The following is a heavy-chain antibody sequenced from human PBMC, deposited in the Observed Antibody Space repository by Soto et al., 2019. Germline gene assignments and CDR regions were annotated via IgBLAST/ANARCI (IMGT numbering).Heavy chain of an antibody. CDR1: GFTFSSYG. CDR2: IWYDGSIK. J-gene: IGHJ4*02. V-gene: IGHV3-33*01. Sequence: GGSLRLSCAASGFTFSSYGMHWVRQAPGKGLEWVAVIWYDGSIKYYADSVKGRFTIFRDNSKNSLYLQMNSLRAEDTAVYYCARESRYSSSWYYFGYFDYWGQGTLVTVSS. D-gene: IGHD6-13*01. CDR3: ARESRYSSSWYYFGYFDY.